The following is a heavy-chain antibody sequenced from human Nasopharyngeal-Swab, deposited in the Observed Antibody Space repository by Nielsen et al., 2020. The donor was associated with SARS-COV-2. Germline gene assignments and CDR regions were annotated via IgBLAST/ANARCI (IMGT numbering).Heavy chain of an antibody. CDR1: GGSFSGYY. Sequence: SQTLSLTCAVYGGSFSGYYWSWIRQPPGKGPEWIGEINHSGSTNYNPSLKSRVTISVDTSKNQFSLKLSSVTAADTAVYYCARRMSPAGTELRVWWYFDLWGRGTLVTVSS. CDR3: ARRMSPAGTELRVWWYFDL. V-gene: IGHV4-34*01. CDR2: INHSGST. D-gene: IGHD6-13*01. J-gene: IGHJ2*01.